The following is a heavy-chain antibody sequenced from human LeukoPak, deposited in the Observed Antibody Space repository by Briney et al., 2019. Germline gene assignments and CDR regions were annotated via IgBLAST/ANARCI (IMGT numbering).Heavy chain of an antibody. CDR1: GFTVSSNY. CDR2: IYSGGST. V-gene: IGHV3-53*01. Sequence: GGSLRLSCAASGFTVSSNYMSWVRQAPGKGLEWVSVIYSGGSTYYADSVKGRFTISRDNAKNSLYLQMNSLRAEDTAVYYCARGVSSWLTNPFDYWGQGTLVTVSS. D-gene: IGHD6-13*01. J-gene: IGHJ4*02. CDR3: ARGVSSWLTNPFDY.